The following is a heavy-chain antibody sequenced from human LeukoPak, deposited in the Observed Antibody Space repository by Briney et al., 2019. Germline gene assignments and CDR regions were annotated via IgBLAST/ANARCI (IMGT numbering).Heavy chain of an antibody. CDR1: GYSISSGYY. V-gene: IGHV4-38-2*01. CDR3: ARTIDGDNPDLDY. J-gene: IGHJ4*02. CDR2: IYHSGST. Sequence: SETLSLTCAVSGYSISSGYYWGWIRQPPGKGLEWIGSIYHSGSTYYNPSLKSRVTISVDTSKNQFSLKLSSVTAADTAVYYCARTIDGDNPDLDYWGQGTLVTVSS. D-gene: IGHD5-24*01.